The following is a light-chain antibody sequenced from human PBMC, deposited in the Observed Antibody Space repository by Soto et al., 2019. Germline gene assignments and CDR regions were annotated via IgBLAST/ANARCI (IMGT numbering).Light chain of an antibody. Sequence: DIQLTQSPSFLSASVGDRVTITCRASQDISDYLAWYQQRPGKAPKLLIYAASTLQSGVPSRFSGSGSGTDFTLTISSLQPEDFATYYCQQSYSTRGFGQGTRLEIK. V-gene: IGKV1-39*01. CDR2: AAS. J-gene: IGKJ5*01. CDR3: QQSYSTRG. CDR1: QDISDY.